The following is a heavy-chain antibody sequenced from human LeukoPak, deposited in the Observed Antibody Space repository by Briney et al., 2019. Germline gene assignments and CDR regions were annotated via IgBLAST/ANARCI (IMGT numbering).Heavy chain of an antibody. D-gene: IGHD4-17*01. V-gene: IGHV3-7*04. CDR2: IKQDGSEK. CDR3: ARGGDYLDFDY. J-gene: IGHJ4*02. CDR1: GFTFSSYS. Sequence: EGSLRLSCAASGFTFSSYSMSWVRQAPGKGLEWVANIKQDGSEKYYVDSVKGRFTISRDNAKNSLYLQMNSLRAEDTAVYYCARGGDYLDFDYWGQGTLVTVSS.